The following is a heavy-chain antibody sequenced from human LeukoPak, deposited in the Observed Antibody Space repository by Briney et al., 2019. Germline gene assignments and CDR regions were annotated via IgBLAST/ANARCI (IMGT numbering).Heavy chain of an antibody. V-gene: IGHV3-21*01. CDR1: GFTFSSYS. CDR3: ARRVGLRYFDWLSHPPSDY. CDR2: ISSSSSYI. J-gene: IGHJ4*02. D-gene: IGHD3-9*01. Sequence: PGGSLRLSCAASGFTFSSYSMNWVRQAPGKGLEWVSSISSSSSYIYYADSAKGRFTISRDNAKNSLYLQMNSLRAEDTAVYYCARRVGLRYFDWLSHPPSDYWGQGTLVTVSS.